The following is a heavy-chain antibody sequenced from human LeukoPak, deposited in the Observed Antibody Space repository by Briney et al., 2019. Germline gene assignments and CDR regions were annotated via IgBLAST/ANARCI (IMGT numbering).Heavy chain of an antibody. CDR3: AREARLIVATILDY. Sequence: ASVKVSCKASGDTFSSYAISWVRQAPGQGLEWMGGVIPIFGTANYAQKFQGRVTITADESTSTAYMELSSLRSDDTAVYYCAREARLIVATILDYWGQGTLVTVSS. CDR1: GDTFSSYA. V-gene: IGHV1-69*13. D-gene: IGHD5-12*01. CDR2: VIPIFGTA. J-gene: IGHJ4*02.